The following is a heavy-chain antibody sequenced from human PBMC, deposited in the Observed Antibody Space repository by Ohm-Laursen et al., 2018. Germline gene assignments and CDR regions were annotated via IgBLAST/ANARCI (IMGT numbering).Heavy chain of an antibody. CDR2: INPNSGGT. CDR3: ASLYYDTSAFDYFDL. J-gene: IGHJ2*01. CDR1: GYTFTGYY. Sequence: GASVKVSCKASGYTFTGYYMHWVRQAPGQGLEWMGWINPNSGGTNYAQKFQGRVTMTRDTSISTAYMELSSLRSDDTAIYYCASLYYDTSAFDYFDLWGRGTLVTVSS. D-gene: IGHD3-22*01. V-gene: IGHV1-2*02.